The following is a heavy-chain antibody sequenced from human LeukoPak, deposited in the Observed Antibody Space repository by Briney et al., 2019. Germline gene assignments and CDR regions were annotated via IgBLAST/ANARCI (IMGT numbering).Heavy chain of an antibody. D-gene: IGHD6-19*01. V-gene: IGHV3-30-3*01. CDR1: GFTFSSSA. J-gene: IGHJ4*02. CDR3: ARDRDSSGWYEGFDY. CDR2: ISYDGSNK. Sequence: GGSLRLSCAASGFTFSSSAMHWVRQAPDKGLEWVAVISYDGSNKYYADSVKGRFTISRDNSKSMLYLQMNSLRADDTAVYYCARDRDSSGWYEGFDYWGQGTLVTVPS.